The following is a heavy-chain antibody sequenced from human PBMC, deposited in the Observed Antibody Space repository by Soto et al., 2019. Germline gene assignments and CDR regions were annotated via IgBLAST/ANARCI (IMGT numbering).Heavy chain of an antibody. CDR2: IYYSGST. CDR1: GGSISSSSYY. D-gene: IGHD2-2*01. J-gene: IGHJ4*02. Sequence: SETLSLTCTVSGGSISSSSYYWGWIRQPPGKGLEWIGSIYYSGSTYYNPSLKSRVTISVDTSKNQFSLKLSSVTAADTAVYYCARHTGKMPAFDCSSTSCYGMGPYYFDYWGQGTLVTVSS. CDR3: ARHTGKMPAFDCSSTSCYGMGPYYFDY. V-gene: IGHV4-39*01.